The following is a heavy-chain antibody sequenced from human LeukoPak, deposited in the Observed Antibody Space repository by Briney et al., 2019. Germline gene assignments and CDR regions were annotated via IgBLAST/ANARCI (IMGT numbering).Heavy chain of an antibody. V-gene: IGHV4-61*02. CDR1: GGSISSSSYY. CDR2: IYTSGST. Sequence: SQTLSLTCTVSGGSISSSSYYWSWIRQPAGKGLEWIGRIYTSGSTNYNPSLKSRVTISVNTSKNQFSLKLSSVTAADTAVYYCASTVAVGYYYYYGVDVWGQGTTVTVSS. D-gene: IGHD4-23*01. J-gene: IGHJ6*02. CDR3: ASTVAVGYYYYYGVDV.